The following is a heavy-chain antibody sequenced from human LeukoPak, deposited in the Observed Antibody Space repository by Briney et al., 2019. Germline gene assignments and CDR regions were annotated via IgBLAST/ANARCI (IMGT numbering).Heavy chain of an antibody. D-gene: IGHD3-22*01. CDR3: AKRLELLGPRDTMIVGRAARAVDY. J-gene: IGHJ4*02. V-gene: IGHV3-23*01. Sequence: TGGSLRLSCAASGFTFSSYAMSWVRQAPGKGLEWVSAISGSGGSTYYADSVKGRFTISRDNSKDTLYLQMNSLRAEDTAVYYCAKRLELLGPRDTMIVGRAARAVDYWGQGTLVTVSS. CDR2: ISGSGGST. CDR1: GFTFSSYA.